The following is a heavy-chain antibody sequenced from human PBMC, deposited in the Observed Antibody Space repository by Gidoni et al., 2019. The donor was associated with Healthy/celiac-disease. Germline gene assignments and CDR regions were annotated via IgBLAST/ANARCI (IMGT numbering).Heavy chain of an antibody. CDR2: IIPILGIA. V-gene: IGHV1-69*04. CDR3: AGGEVDTAIPTQISNYYYYGMDV. D-gene: IGHD5-18*01. J-gene: IGHJ6*02. CDR1: GGTFSSYA. Sequence: QVQLVQSGAEVKKPGSSVKVSCKASGGTFSSYAISWVRQAPGQGLEWMGRIIPILGIANYAQKFQGRVTITADKSTSTAYMELSSLRSEDTAVYYCAGGEVDTAIPTQISNYYYYGMDVWGQGTTVTVSS.